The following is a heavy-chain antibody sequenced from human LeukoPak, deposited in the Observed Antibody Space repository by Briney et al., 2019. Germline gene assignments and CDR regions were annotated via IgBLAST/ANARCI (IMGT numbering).Heavy chain of an antibody. CDR3: ARSDYYDSSGYYSAEYFQH. V-gene: IGHV4-31*03. J-gene: IGHJ1*01. D-gene: IGHD3-22*01. Sequence: SQTLSLTCTVSGGSISSGGYYWSWIRQHPGKGLECIGYIYYSGSTYYNPSLKSRVTISVDASKNQFSLKLSSVTAADTAVYYCARSDYYDSSGYYSAEYFQHWGQGTLVTVSS. CDR1: GGSISSGGYY. CDR2: IYYSGST.